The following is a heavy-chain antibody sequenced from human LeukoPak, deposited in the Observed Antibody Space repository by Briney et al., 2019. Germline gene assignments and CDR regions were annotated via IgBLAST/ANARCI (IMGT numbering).Heavy chain of an antibody. D-gene: IGHD3-9*01. Sequence: GGSLRLSCAASGFTFSSHAMNSVRQAPGNGLDWVSAMNGSGGSTYYADSVKGRFTISRDNPKNTLYLQMNSIRAEDTAVYYCAKDKALRYFDWLKMDAFDTWGQRKMVTVSS. CDR1: GFTFSSHA. V-gene: IGHV3-23*01. CDR3: AKDKALRYFDWLKMDAFDT. CDR2: MNGSGGST. J-gene: IGHJ3*02.